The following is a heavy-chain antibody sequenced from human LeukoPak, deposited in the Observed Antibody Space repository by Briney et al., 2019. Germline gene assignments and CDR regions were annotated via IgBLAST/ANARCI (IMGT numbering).Heavy chain of an antibody. CDR2: VYYSGST. CDR3: ARDATYYGSGSYYQGFDP. CDR1: GGSVSSGSYY. Sequence: SETVALTCTVSGGSVSSGSYYWSWIRQPPGKGLEWIGYVYYSGSTNYNPSLKSRVTISVDTSKNQFSLKLSSVTAADTAVYYCARDATYYGSGSYYQGFDPLGQGTVVSVSS. J-gene: IGHJ5*02. V-gene: IGHV4-61*01. D-gene: IGHD3-10*01.